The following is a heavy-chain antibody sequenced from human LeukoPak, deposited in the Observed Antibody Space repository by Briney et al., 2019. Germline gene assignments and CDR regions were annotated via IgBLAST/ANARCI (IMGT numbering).Heavy chain of an antibody. Sequence: SQTLSLPCAVSGGSISSGGYSWSWIRQPPGKGLEWIGYIYHSGSTYYNPSLKSRVTISVDRSKNQFSLKLSSVTAADTAVYYCARVRYYDSSGYPRTDWYFDLWGRGTLVTVSS. V-gene: IGHV4-30-2*01. CDR1: GGSISSGGYS. D-gene: IGHD3-22*01. CDR2: IYHSGST. CDR3: ARVRYYDSSGYPRTDWYFDL. J-gene: IGHJ2*01.